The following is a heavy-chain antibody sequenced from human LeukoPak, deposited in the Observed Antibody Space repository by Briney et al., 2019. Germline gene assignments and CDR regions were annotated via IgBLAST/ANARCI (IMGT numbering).Heavy chain of an antibody. Sequence: GASVKVSFKASGYTFTSYYMHWVRQAPGQGLEWMGRIIPILGIANYAQKFQGRVTITADKSTSTAYMELSSLRSEDTAVYYCASDPPISGSYYGTPQYWGQGTLVTVSS. CDR1: GYTFTSYY. CDR2: IIPILGIA. D-gene: IGHD1-26*01. V-gene: IGHV1-69*04. J-gene: IGHJ4*02. CDR3: ASDPPISGSYYGTPQY.